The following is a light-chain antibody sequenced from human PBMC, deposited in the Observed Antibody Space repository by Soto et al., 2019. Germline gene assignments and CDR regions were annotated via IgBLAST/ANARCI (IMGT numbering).Light chain of an antibody. CDR3: SSFTTSSTYV. CDR1: TSDVGGYDY. J-gene: IGLJ1*01. CDR2: EVR. V-gene: IGLV2-14*01. Sequence: QSVLTQPASVSGSPGQSITISCTGTTSDVGGYDYVSWDQQHPGKAPKLLIFEVRNRPSGVSSRFSGSRSANSASLTISGLQAEDEADYYCSSFTTSSTYVFGTGTKLTVL.